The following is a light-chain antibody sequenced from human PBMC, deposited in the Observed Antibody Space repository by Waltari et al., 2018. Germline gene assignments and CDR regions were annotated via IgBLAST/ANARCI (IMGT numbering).Light chain of an antibody. J-gene: IGKJ3*01. V-gene: IGKV4-1*01. Sequence: DFVMTQSPHSLAVSLGERASIDCKSSQSLLSSSNNKNYLAWYQQKPGQPPKQLIFCASIRNSGVPDRFSGSRSAADFTLTSSSLQAEDVAVYYGQQYYGAPRTFGPGTKVNIK. CDR1: QSLLSSSNNKNY. CDR2: CAS. CDR3: QQYYGAPRT.